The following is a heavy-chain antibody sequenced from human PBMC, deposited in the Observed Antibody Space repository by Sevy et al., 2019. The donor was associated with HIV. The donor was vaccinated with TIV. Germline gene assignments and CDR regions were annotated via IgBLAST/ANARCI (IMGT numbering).Heavy chain of an antibody. D-gene: IGHD1-1*01. CDR3: ATASGTY. CDR2: IRSKPDGGTT. V-gene: IGHV3-15*01. Sequence: GGSLRLSCAASGFTFNHAWWSWVRQAPGKGLEWVGGIRSKPDGGTTDFAAPGKGRFTMSRDDSKYTLYLQMNSLKSEDTAMYYCATASGTYWGQGTLVTVSS. J-gene: IGHJ4*02. CDR1: GFTFNHAW.